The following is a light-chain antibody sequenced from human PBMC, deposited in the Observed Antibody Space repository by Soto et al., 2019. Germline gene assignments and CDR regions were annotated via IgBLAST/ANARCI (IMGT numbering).Light chain of an antibody. CDR2: DAS. V-gene: IGKV3-11*01. Sequence: EIVLTQSPATLSLSPGERATLSCRASQSVSSYLAWYQQKPGQAPRLLIYDASNRATGIPARFSGSGSGTDFTITISSLEPEDFAVYYCQQRSNWPQFTFGPGNKVDIK. J-gene: IGKJ3*01. CDR1: QSVSSY. CDR3: QQRSNWPQFT.